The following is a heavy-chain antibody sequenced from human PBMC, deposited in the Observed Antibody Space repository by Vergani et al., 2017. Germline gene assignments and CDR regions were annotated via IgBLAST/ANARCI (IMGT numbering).Heavy chain of an antibody. CDR1: GYTFTSFG. Sequence: QVQLVQSGAEVKKPGASVKVSCKASGYTFTSFGFSWVRQAPGQGLEWMGIINPSGGHTNYAQKFQGRVTMTRDTSTSTVYMELSSLRSEDTAIYYCARGDYGILTGYRYWGQGTLVTVSA. V-gene: IGHV1-46*03. D-gene: IGHD3-9*01. CDR3: ARGDYGILTGYRY. CDR2: INPSGGHT. J-gene: IGHJ4*02.